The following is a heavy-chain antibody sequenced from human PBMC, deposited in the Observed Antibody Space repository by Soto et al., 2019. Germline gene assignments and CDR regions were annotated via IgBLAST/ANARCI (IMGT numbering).Heavy chain of an antibody. D-gene: IGHD6-13*01. J-gene: IGHJ5*02. Sequence: GGSLRLSCAASGFTFSSYGMHWVRQAPGKGLEWVAVIWYDGSNKYYADSVKGRFTISRDNSKNTLYLQMNSLRAEDTAVYYCARDWGLGAAANWFDPWGQGTLVTVSS. CDR3: ARDWGLGAAANWFDP. CDR2: IWYDGSNK. CDR1: GFTFSSYG. V-gene: IGHV3-33*01.